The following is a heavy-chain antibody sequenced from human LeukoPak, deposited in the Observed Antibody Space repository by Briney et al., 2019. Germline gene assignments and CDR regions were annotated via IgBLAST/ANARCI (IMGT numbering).Heavy chain of an antibody. CDR1: GDSMSSSTYC. J-gene: IGHJ4*02. CDR2: IFYGGRT. CDR3: ARPLVGIARID. Sequence: SETLSLTCTVSGDSMSSSTYCWAWIRQPPGKGLEWIGSIFYGGRTYYNPSLKSRVTISTDTSKNQFSLKLTSVTAADTAVYYCARPLVGIARIDWGLGTLVTVSS. D-gene: IGHD3-22*01. V-gene: IGHV4-39*01.